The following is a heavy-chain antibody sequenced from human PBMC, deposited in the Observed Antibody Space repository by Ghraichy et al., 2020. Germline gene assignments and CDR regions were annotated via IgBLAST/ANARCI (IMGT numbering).Heavy chain of an antibody. D-gene: IGHD2-2*01. CDR3: ARSLDDIVVVPAAMRVWHAFDI. V-gene: IGHV4-31*03. CDR2: IYYSGST. Sequence: SETLSLTCTVSGGSISSGGYYWSWIRQHPGKGLEWIGYIYYSGSTYYNPSLKSRVTISVDTSKNQFSLKLSSVTAADTAVYYCARSLDDIVVVPAAMRVWHAFDIWGQGTMVTVSS. J-gene: IGHJ3*02. CDR1: GGSISSGGYY.